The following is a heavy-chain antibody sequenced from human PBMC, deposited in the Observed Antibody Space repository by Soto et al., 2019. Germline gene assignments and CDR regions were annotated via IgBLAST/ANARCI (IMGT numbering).Heavy chain of an antibody. CDR3: ARPRDVAERGFRGHGWYFDV. J-gene: IGHJ2*01. V-gene: IGHV4-59*08. CDR1: GASITGYF. Sequence: QVRLQESGPGLVQPSETLSLTCSVSGASITGYFWSWIRQPPGKALEWIGHIYYAAISKYNPSLESRVTMSVDTTKNEFSLSLTSVTAADTAVYYCARPRDVAERGFRGHGWYFDVWGRGALVVVSS. D-gene: IGHD5-12*01. CDR2: IYYAAIS.